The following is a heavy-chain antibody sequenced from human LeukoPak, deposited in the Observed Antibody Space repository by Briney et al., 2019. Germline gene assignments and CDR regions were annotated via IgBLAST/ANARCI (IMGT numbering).Heavy chain of an antibody. Sequence: ASVKVSCKTSGYTFSNYGIIGVRQAPGQGLEWMGWISPYNGNTNYAQKPQGRVTMTTDTSTSTAYMDLRSLRSDDTAVYYCARESRFEAFDIWGQGTMVTVSS. D-gene: IGHD3-3*01. V-gene: IGHV1-18*04. CDR3: ARESRFEAFDI. J-gene: IGHJ3*02. CDR2: ISPYNGNT. CDR1: GYTFSNYG.